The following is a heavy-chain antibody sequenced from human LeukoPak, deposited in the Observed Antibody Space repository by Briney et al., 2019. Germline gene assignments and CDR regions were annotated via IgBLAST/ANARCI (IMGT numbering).Heavy chain of an antibody. J-gene: IGHJ4*02. CDR3: ARREMAAEYFDY. D-gene: IGHD5-24*01. Sequence: GESLKISCKGSGYSFTSYWIGWGRQVPGKGREWRGIIYPGDSDTRYSPSFQGQVTISADKSISTSYLQWISLKASDTAMYYCARREMAAEYFDYWGQGTLVTVSS. CDR2: IYPGDSDT. CDR1: GYSFTSYW. V-gene: IGHV5-51*01.